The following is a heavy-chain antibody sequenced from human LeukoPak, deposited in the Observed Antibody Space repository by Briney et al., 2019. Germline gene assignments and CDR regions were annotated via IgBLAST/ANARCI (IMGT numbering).Heavy chain of an antibody. J-gene: IGHJ4*02. Sequence: ASVKFSCKVSGYTFSSYGISWVRQALGQGLGWWGWSSAYNGNTNYAQKLQGRVTMTTDTSTSTAYMELRSLRSDDTAVYYCARWEVRCSSTSCYTGPLDYWGQGTLVTVSS. CDR1: GYTFSSYG. CDR3: ARWEVRCSSTSCYTGPLDY. V-gene: IGHV1-18*01. D-gene: IGHD2-2*02. CDR2: SSAYNGNT.